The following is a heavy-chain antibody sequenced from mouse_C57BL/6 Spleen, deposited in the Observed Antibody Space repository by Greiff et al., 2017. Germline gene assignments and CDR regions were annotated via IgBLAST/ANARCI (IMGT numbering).Heavy chain of an antibody. CDR3: VRQGYYYGSSYDYAMDY. J-gene: IGHJ4*01. D-gene: IGHD1-1*01. V-gene: IGHV10-1*01. Sequence: EVQGVESGGGLVQPKGSLKLSCAASGFSFNTYAMNWVRQAPGKGLEWVARIRSKSNNYATYYADSVKDRFTISRDDSESMLYLQMNNLKTEDTAMYYCVRQGYYYGSSYDYAMDYWGQGTSVTVSS. CDR1: GFSFNTYA. CDR2: IRSKSNNYAT.